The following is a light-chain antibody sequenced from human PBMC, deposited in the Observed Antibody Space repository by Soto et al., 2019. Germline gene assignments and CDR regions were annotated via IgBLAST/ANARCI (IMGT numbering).Light chain of an antibody. CDR3: QQYINLWT. Sequence: EILMTQSPAAVSVSPVARATLSCRASQSVSSNLAWYQQKPGQSPRLLIYGASTRATGIPARFSGSGSGTEFTLTISSLQSEDFAVYYCQQYINLWTFGQGTKVDIK. V-gene: IGKV3-15*01. CDR2: GAS. CDR1: QSVSSN. J-gene: IGKJ1*01.